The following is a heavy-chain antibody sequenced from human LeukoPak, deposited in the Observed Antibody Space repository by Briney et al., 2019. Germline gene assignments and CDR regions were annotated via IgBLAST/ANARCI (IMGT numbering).Heavy chain of an antibody. V-gene: IGHV3-48*01. D-gene: IGHD6-13*01. J-gene: IGHJ3*02. CDR1: GFTFSSYS. Sequence: GGSLRLSCAASGFTFSSYSMNWVRQAPGKGLEWVSYISSSSSTMYYADSVKGRFTISRDNAKNSLYLQMNSLRAEDTAVYYCARAYSSSWPMGLSAFDIWGQGTMVTVSS. CDR3: ARAYSSSWPMGLSAFDI. CDR2: ISSSSSTM.